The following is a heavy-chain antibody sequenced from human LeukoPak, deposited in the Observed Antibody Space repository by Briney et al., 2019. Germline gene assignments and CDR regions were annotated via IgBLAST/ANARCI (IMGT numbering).Heavy chain of an antibody. CDR1: GGTFISYA. Sequence: GASVKVSCKASGGTFISYAISWVRQAPGQWLEWMGGIIPIFGTANYAQKFQGRVTITADESTSTAYMELSRLRSEDTAVYYCARGEGYYDGYYYYGMDVWGQGTTVTVSS. CDR3: ARGEGYYDGYYYYGMDV. J-gene: IGHJ6*02. D-gene: IGHD1-26*01. CDR2: IIPIFGTA. V-gene: IGHV1-69*13.